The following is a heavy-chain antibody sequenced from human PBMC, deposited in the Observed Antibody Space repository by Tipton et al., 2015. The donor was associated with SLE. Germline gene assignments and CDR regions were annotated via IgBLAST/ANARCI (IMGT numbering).Heavy chain of an antibody. J-gene: IGHJ6*03. D-gene: IGHD2-15*01. CDR3: ARTGADCSGGSCYFYPYYMDV. V-gene: IGHV4-59*01. Sequence: TLSLTCSVSGDSISSNYRTWTRPPPGKGLEWVGYIFYSGKSSYNPSLKRRVSISIDTSKNQFSLKLSSVTVADTAVYYCARTGADCSGGSCYFYPYYMDVWDKGTTVTVSS. CDR2: IFYSGKS. CDR1: GDSISSNY.